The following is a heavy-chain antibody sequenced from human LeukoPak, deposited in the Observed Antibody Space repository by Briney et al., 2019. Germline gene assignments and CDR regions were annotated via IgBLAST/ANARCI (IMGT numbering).Heavy chain of an antibody. J-gene: IGHJ3*02. Sequence: SETPSLTCAVSADSFSSHYWTWIRQPPGKGLEWIGFSQYSGDPNYNPYLESRVTMSVDMSKNQFALKMSSGTGADTAVYYWARAPWFGGLPDAFDIRGQGTMVTVSS. CDR3: ARAPWFGGLPDAFDI. CDR1: ADSFSSHY. D-gene: IGHD3-10*01. V-gene: IGHV4-59*11. CDR2: SQYSGDP.